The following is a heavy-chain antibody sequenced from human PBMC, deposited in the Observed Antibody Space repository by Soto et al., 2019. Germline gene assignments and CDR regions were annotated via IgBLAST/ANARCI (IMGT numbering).Heavy chain of an antibody. D-gene: IGHD6-19*01. CDR3: AQTLGSAVAGPGRFDL. V-gene: IGHV1-69*12. Sequence: QVQLVQSGAEVKKPGSSVKVSCKASGDTFSRYAISWVRQAPGQGLEWMGGITPMFGTANYAQKFQGRLTITADESTSTVHMELRRLRSEDTAVYYCAQTLGSAVAGPGRFDLWGRGTLVIVSS. J-gene: IGHJ2*01. CDR1: GDTFSRYA. CDR2: ITPMFGTA.